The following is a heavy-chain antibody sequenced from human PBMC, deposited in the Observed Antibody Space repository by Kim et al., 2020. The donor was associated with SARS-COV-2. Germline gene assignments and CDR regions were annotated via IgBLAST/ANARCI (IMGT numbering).Heavy chain of an antibody. Sequence: GGSLRLSCAASGFTFDDYAMHWVRQAPGKGLEWVSGISWNSGSIGYADSVKGRFTISRDNAKNSLYLQMNSLRAEDTALYYCAKGPYYYDSSGLDYWGQGTLVTVSS. J-gene: IGHJ4*02. CDR2: ISWNSGSI. D-gene: IGHD3-22*01. CDR3: AKGPYYYDSSGLDY. CDR1: GFTFDDYA. V-gene: IGHV3-9*01.